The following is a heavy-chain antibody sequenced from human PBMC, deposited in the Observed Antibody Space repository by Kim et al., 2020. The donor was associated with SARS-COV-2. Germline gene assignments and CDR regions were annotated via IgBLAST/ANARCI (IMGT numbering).Heavy chain of an antibody. D-gene: IGHD3-22*01. Sequence: ASVKVSCKASGYTFTGYYMHWVRQAPGQGLEWMGRINPNSGGTNYAQKFQGRVTMTRDTSISTAYMELSRLRSDDTAVYYCARDLASGYYRVWYCYLWGRGTRLTVSS. CDR3: ARDLASGYYRVWYCYL. V-gene: IGHV1-2*06. J-gene: IGHJ2*01. CDR2: INPNSGGT. CDR1: GYTFTGYY.